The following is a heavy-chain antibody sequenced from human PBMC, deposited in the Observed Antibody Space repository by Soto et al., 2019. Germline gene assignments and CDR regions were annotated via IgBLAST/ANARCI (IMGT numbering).Heavy chain of an antibody. D-gene: IGHD2-2*01. Sequence: ASVKVSCKASGYTFTSYDINWVRQATGQGLEWMGWMNPNSGNTGYAQKFQGRVTMTRNTSISTAYMELRSLRSDDTAVYYCARQYCSSTSCYFGYYYYYGMDVWGQGTTVTVSS. J-gene: IGHJ6*02. CDR3: ARQYCSSTSCYFGYYYYYGMDV. CDR1: GYTFTSYD. V-gene: IGHV1-8*01. CDR2: MNPNSGNT.